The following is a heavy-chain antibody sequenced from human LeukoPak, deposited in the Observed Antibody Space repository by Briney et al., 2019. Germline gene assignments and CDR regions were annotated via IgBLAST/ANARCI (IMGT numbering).Heavy chain of an antibody. CDR2: IYYSGST. D-gene: IGHD2-2*01. CDR3: ARYCSSTSCLLDY. J-gene: IGHJ4*02. CDR1: GGSISSSIYY. V-gene: IGHV4-39*01. Sequence: SETLSLTCTVSGGSISSSIYYWGWIRQPPGKGLEWIGSIYYSGSTYYNPSLESRVTISVDTSKNQLLLKLSSVTAADTAVYYCARYCSSTSCLLDYWGQGTLVTVSS.